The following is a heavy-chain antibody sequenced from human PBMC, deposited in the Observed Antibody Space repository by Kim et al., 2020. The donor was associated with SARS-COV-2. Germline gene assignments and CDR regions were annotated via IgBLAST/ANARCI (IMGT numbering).Heavy chain of an antibody. V-gene: IGHV4-34*01. J-gene: IGHJ4*02. Sequence: INHGGSTNYTPPHKSRVTISVDTSKNQFSRNPGSVTAADTAIYYCATRDYWGQGTLVTVSS. CDR2: INHGGST. CDR3: ATRDY.